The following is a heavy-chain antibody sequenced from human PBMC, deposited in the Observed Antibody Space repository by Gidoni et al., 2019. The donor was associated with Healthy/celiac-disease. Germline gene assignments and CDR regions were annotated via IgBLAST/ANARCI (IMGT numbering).Heavy chain of an antibody. D-gene: IGHD4-4*01. J-gene: IGHJ4*02. CDR3: ARDFAVTPRGYFDY. CDR1: GLTVSSNY. Sequence: EVQLVESGGGLVQPGGSLRRSCAASGLTVSSNYMSWVRQAPGKGLEWVSVIYSGGSTYYADSVKGRFTISRDNSKNTLYLQMNSLRAEDTAVYYCARDFAVTPRGYFDYWGQGTLVTVSS. V-gene: IGHV3-66*01. CDR2: IYSGGST.